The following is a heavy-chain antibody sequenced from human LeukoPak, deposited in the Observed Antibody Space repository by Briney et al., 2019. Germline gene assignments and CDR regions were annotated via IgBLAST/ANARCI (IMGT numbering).Heavy chain of an antibody. D-gene: IGHD1-26*01. CDR1: GFTFSSYG. J-gene: IGHJ4*02. V-gene: IGHV3-30*02. CDR2: IRYDGSDK. CDR3: AKANRGSYYGLGDYFDY. Sequence: PGGSLGLSCSASGFTFSSYGMHWVRQAPGKGLVWVAFIRYDGSDKYYAESVKGRFTISRDNSKNTLYLQMNSLRTEDTAVYYCAKANRGSYYGLGDYFDYWGQGTLVTVSS.